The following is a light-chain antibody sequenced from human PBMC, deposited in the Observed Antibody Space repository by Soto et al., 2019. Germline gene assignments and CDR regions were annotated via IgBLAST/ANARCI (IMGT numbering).Light chain of an antibody. Sequence: QSALTQPASVSGSPGQSITISCTGTSSDVGGYNYVSWYQQHPCKAPKHMIYDVSNRPSGVSNRFSGSKSGNTASLTISGLQAEDEADDYCSSYTSSSTIVVFGGGTKLTVL. CDR3: SSYTSSSTIVV. CDR1: SSDVGGYNY. J-gene: IGLJ2*01. V-gene: IGLV2-14*01. CDR2: DVS.